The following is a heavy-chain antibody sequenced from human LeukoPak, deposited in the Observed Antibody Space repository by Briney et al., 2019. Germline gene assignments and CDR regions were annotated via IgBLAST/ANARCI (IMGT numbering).Heavy chain of an antibody. Sequence: GSLRLSCAVSGFSLDVFTVHWVRQAPGKGLEWLSLIEGSGITSYAGSVKGRFTISRDNTKNSVYLQMNSLRTEDTAFYYCAKDYEGFGEFWGQGTLVSVSS. CDR3: AKDYEGFGEF. J-gene: IGHJ1*01. CDR2: IEGSGIT. CDR1: GFSLDVFT. D-gene: IGHD3-10*01. V-gene: IGHV3-43*01.